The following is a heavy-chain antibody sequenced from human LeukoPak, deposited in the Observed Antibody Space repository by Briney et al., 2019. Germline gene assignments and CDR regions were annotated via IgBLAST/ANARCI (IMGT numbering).Heavy chain of an antibody. CDR3: ARDLGDYYYYGMDV. Sequence: GGSLRLSCAASGFTFSSYSMNWVRQAPGKGLEWVSSISSSSSYIYYADSVKGRFTISRDNAKNSLYLQMNSLRAEDTALYHCARDLGDYYYYGMDVWGQGTTVTVSS. V-gene: IGHV3-21*04. J-gene: IGHJ6*02. CDR2: ISSSSSYI. CDR1: GFTFSSYS. D-gene: IGHD1-26*01.